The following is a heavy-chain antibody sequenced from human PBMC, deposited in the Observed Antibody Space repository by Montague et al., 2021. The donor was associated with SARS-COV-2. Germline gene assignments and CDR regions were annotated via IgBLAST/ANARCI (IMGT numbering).Heavy chain of an antibody. CDR3: ARLGDGVVPSPILGVGPYYSCEYRDG. Sequence: SETLSLTCAVHGGSFSTYSWNWIRQPPGKGLEWIGEIHHGGSTNYNPSLKSRVTISADTSKNHFSLKLASVAAADTAVYYCARLGDGVVPSPILGVGPYYSCEYRDGWGKGTTVTVSS. J-gene: IGHJ6*03. CDR1: GGSFSTYS. V-gene: IGHV4-34*01. CDR2: IHHGGST. D-gene: IGHD3-10*01.